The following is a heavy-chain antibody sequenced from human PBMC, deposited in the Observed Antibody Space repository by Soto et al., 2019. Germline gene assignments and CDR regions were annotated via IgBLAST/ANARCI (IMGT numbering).Heavy chain of an antibody. D-gene: IGHD3-3*01. CDR3: AKALPSYDFWRGGGSGAFDI. J-gene: IGHJ3*02. V-gene: IGHV3-23*01. Sequence: PWGSLRLSGAASGFPCRSYALSWVRQAPGKWQEWVSAISGSGDSTYYADSVKGRFTISRDNSKNTLYLQMNSLRAEDTAVYHCAKALPSYDFWRGGGSGAFDIWGQGTMVTLSS. CDR1: GFPCRSYA. CDR2: ISGSGDST.